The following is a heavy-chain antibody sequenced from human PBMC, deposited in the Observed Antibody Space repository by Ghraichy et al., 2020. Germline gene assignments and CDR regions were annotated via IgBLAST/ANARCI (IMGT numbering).Heavy chain of an antibody. J-gene: IGHJ6*02. CDR1: GYTFTGYY. D-gene: IGHD3-10*01. CDR3: AGGSRVMMGGALYGMDV. CDR2: INPNSGGT. Sequence: ASVKVSCKASGYTFTGYYMHWVRQAPGQGLEWMGRINPNSGGTNYAQKFQGRVTMTRDTSISTAYMELSRLRSDDTAVYYCAGGSRVMMGGALYGMDVWGQGTTVTVSS. V-gene: IGHV1-2*06.